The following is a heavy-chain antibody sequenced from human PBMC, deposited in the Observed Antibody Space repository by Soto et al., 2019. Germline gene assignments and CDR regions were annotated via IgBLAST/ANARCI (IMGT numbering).Heavy chain of an antibody. CDR3: ARDWRGRGGSGSYTIDY. V-gene: IGHV1-69*08. CDR2: IIPILGIA. Sequence: QVQLVQSGAEVKKPGSSVKVSCKASGGTFSSYTISWVRQAPGQGLEWMGRIIPILGIANYAQKFQGRVTITADKSTSTAYMELSSLRSEDTAVYYCARDWRGRGGSGSYTIDYWGQGTLVTVSS. D-gene: IGHD3-10*01. J-gene: IGHJ4*02. CDR1: GGTFSSYT.